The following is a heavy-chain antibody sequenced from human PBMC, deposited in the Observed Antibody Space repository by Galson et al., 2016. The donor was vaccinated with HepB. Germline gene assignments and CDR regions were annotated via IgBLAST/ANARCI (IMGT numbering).Heavy chain of an antibody. CDR2: ISYDGSNE. CDR1: GFTFSNYA. CDR3: ARDGLGGSHTMDFVVVVAASQIDY. D-gene: IGHD2-15*01. V-gene: IGHV3-30-3*01. Sequence: SLRLSCAASGFTFSNYAMHWVRQAPGKGLEWVALISYDGSNEYYADSVKGRFTVSRDNSKNTLYLQMNSLRAEDTAVYYCARDGLGGSHTMDFVVVVAASQIDYWGRGTLVTVSS. J-gene: IGHJ4*02.